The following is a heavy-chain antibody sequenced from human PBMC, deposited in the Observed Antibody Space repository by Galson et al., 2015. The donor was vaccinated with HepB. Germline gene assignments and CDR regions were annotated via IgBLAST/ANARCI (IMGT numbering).Heavy chain of an antibody. CDR3: ARDRSYGAFDI. V-gene: IGHV3-20*01. J-gene: IGHJ3*02. CDR2: ITWNGGST. Sequence: SLRLSCAASGFTVSSNYMNWVRQVPGKGLEWVSGITWNGGSTFYADSMKGRFTISRDNAKSFLYLQMNSLRAEDTAFYHCARDRSYGAFDIWGQGTMVTVSS. D-gene: IGHD3-16*01. CDR1: GFTVSSNY.